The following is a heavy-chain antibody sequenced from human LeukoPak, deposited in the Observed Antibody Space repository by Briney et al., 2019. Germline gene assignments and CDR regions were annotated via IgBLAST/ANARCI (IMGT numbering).Heavy chain of an antibody. CDR2: ISAYNGNT. CDR1: GYTFTSYG. D-gene: IGHD3-10*01. Sequence: ASVKVSCKASGYTFTSYGISWVRQAPGQGLEWMGWISAYNGNTNYAQKLQGRVTMTTDTSTSTAYMELRSLRSDDTAVYYCASPHYYGSGGPPLFDYWGQGTLVTVSS. V-gene: IGHV1-18*01. J-gene: IGHJ4*02. CDR3: ASPHYYGSGGPPLFDY.